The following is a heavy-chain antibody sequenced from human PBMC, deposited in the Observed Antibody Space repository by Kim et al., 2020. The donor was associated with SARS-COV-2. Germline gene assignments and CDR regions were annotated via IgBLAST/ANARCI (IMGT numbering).Heavy chain of an antibody. D-gene: IGHD1-26*01. V-gene: IGHV3-23*03. CDR3: AKRGGTGDYFDF. J-gene: IGHJ4*02. CDR1: GFTFSTHA. CDR2: IYSGGSST. Sequence: GGSLRLSCAASGFTFSTHAMSWVRQAPGKGLEWVSVIYSGGSSTYYADSVKGRFTISRDNFKNTLYLQINSLRADDTAVYYCAKRGGTGDYFDFWGQGTLVTVSS.